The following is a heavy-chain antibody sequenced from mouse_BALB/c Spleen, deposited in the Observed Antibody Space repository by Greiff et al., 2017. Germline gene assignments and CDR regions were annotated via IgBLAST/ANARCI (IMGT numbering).Heavy chain of an antibody. D-gene: IGHD1-1*01. J-gene: IGHJ4*01. CDR2: ISSGSSTI. CDR1: GFTFSSFG. Sequence: EVQLQESGGGLVQPGGSRKLSCAASGFTFSSFGMHWVRQAPEKGLEWVAYISSGSSTIYYADTVKGRFTISRDNPKNTLFLQMTSLRSEDTAMYYCARRDYYGSSPHYYAMDYWGQGTSVTVSS. V-gene: IGHV5-17*02. CDR3: ARRDYYGSSPHYYAMDY.